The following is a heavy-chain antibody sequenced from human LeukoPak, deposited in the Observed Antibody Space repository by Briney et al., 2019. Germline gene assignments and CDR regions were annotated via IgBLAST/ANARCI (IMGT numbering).Heavy chain of an antibody. CDR1: GFTLSSYG. Sequence: GGSLRLSCAASGFTLSSYGMHWVRQAPGKGLEWVAVISYDGSNKYYADSVKGRFTISRDNSKNTLYLQMNSLRAEDTAVYYCAKDSHSQQLVTEYFDYWGQGTLVTVSS. J-gene: IGHJ4*02. CDR2: ISYDGSNK. V-gene: IGHV3-30*18. CDR3: AKDSHSQQLVTEYFDY. D-gene: IGHD6-13*01.